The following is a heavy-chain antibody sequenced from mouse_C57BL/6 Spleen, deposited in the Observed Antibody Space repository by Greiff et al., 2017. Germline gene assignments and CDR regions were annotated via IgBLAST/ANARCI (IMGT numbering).Heavy chain of an antibody. V-gene: IGHV5-4*03. CDR2: ISDGGSYT. D-gene: IGHD1-1*01. J-gene: IGHJ1*03. Sequence: EVKVEESGGGLVKPGGSLKLSCAASGFTFSSYAMSWVRQTPEKRLEWVATISDGGSYTYYPDNVKGRFTISRDNAKNNLYLQMSHLKSEDTAMYYCATLYYGSSYFDVWGTGTTVTVSS. CDR1: GFTFSSYA. CDR3: ATLYYGSSYFDV.